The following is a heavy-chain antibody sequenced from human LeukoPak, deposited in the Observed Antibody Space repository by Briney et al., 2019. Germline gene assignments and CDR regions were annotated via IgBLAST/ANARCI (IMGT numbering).Heavy chain of an antibody. CDR2: IYSGGST. CDR1: GFTVSSNY. J-gene: IGHJ4*02. CDR3: ASLLRCSGGSCYSSFDY. D-gene: IGHD2-15*01. V-gene: IGHV3-66*01. Sequence: GGSLRLSCAASGFTVSSNYMSWVRQAPGKGLEWVSVIYSGGSTYYADSVKGRFTFSRDNSKNTLYLQMNSLRAEDTAVYYCASLLRCSGGSCYSSFDYWGQGTLVTVSS.